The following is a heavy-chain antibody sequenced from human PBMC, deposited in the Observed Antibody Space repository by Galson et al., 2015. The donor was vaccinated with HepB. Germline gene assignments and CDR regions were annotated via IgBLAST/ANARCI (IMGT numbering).Heavy chain of an antibody. CDR1: GFTFSSYA. D-gene: IGHD1-26*01. V-gene: IGHV3-23*01. J-gene: IGHJ4*02. CDR3: AKDSPHGRGWELLRNLY. Sequence: SLRLSCAASGFTFSSYAMSWVRQAPGKGLEWVSAISGSGGSTYYADSVKGRFTISRDNSKNTLYLQMNSLRAEDTAVYYCAKDSPHGRGWELLRNLYWGQGTLVTVSS. CDR2: ISGSGGST.